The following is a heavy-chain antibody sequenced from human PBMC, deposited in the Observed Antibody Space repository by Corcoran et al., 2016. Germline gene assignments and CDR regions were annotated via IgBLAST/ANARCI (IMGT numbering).Heavy chain of an antibody. CDR3: ARDRIVGATAGSRGFDY. V-gene: IGHV1-46*01. CDR2: INPSGGST. J-gene: IGHJ4*02. D-gene: IGHD1-26*01. Sequence: QVQLVQSGAEVKKPGASVKVSCKASGYTFTSYYMHWVRQAPGQGLEWMGIINPSGGSTSYAQKFQGRVTMTRDTSTSTVYMELSSLRSEDTAVDYCARDRIVGATAGSRGFDYGGQGTLVTVSS. CDR1: GYTFTSYY.